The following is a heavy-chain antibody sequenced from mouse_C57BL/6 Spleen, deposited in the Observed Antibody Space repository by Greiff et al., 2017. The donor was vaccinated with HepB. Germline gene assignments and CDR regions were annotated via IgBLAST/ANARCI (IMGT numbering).Heavy chain of an antibody. Sequence: EVKLVESEGGLVQPGSSMKLSCTASGFTFSDYYMAWVRQVPEKGLEWVANINYDGSSTYYLDSLKSRFIISRDNAKNILYLQMRSLKSEDTATYDWARDYQGAMDYWGQGTAVTVSS. CDR3: ARDYQGAMDY. CDR2: INYDGSST. D-gene: IGHD3-2*02. V-gene: IGHV5-16*01. J-gene: IGHJ4*01. CDR1: GFTFSDYY.